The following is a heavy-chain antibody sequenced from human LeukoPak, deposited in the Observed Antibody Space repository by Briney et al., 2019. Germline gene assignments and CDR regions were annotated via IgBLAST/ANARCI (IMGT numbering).Heavy chain of an antibody. V-gene: IGHV4-38-2*02. D-gene: IGHD2-21*02. CDR1: GYSITNNYF. CDR3: TRLVTAWEGGGSNY. J-gene: IGHJ4*01. Sequence: SETLSLTCTVSGYSITNNYFWGWIRQSPGKGLEWIGTISLSGTTYYNPSLKSRVTMSLDTSKNQFYLKLISMTAADTAVYYCTRLVTAWEGGGSNYWGRGTLVTVSS. CDR2: ISLSGTT.